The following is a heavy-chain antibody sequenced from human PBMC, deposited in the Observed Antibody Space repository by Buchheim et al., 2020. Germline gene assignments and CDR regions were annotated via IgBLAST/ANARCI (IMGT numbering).Heavy chain of an antibody. CDR2: IYYSTST. J-gene: IGHJ4*02. CDR1: GGSVSGRADF. CDR3: ARGPSPTGSFYRPFEA. Sequence: QLRESGPGLVRPSETLSLNCAVSGGSVSGRADFWGWVRQTPGKGMEWIGSIYYSTSTHYNPSLKSRAIISVETYTKQISLQRTSVTAADSAVYFWARGPSPTGSFYRPFEAGGRGTL. V-gene: IGHV4-39*01. D-gene: IGHD3-10*01.